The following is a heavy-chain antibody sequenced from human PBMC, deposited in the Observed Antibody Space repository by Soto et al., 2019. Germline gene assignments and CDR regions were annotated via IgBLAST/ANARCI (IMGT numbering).Heavy chain of an antibody. J-gene: IGHJ4*02. CDR1: GFTFSSYA. Sequence: GGSMRLSCAASGFTFSSYAMSWVRQAPGKGLEWVSAISGSGGSTYYADSVKGRFTISRDNSKNTLYLQMNSLRAEDTAVYYCAKDPRFVVVVAATAYFDYWGQGTLVTVSS. V-gene: IGHV3-23*01. CDR3: AKDPRFVVVVAATAYFDY. CDR2: ISGSGGST. D-gene: IGHD2-15*01.